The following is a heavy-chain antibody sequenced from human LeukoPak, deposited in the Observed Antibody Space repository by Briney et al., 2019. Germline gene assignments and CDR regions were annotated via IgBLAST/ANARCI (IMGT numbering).Heavy chain of an antibody. J-gene: IGHJ4*02. V-gene: IGHV3-43D*03. Sequence: GGSLRLSCAASGFTFDDFAMHWVRHAPGKGLEWVSLISWDGGITYYADSVKGRFTISRDNSKNSLYLQMNSLRAEDTALYYCAKDISILTGPTAFDYWGQGTLVTVSS. CDR3: AKDISILTGPTAFDY. CDR1: GFTFDDFA. CDR2: ISWDGGIT. D-gene: IGHD3-9*01.